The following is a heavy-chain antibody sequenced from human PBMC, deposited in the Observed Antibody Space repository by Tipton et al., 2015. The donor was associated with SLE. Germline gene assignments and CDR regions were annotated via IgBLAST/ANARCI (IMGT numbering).Heavy chain of an antibody. CDR2: IYNSGGT. CDR1: GGSISTGGYY. V-gene: IGHV4-31*03. CDR3: ARQRLRLLSPLDA. Sequence: TLSLTCTVSGGSISTGGYYWSWIRQHPGKGLEWIGYIYNSGGTDYNPSLKSRVTISVDTSKNHFSLELTSVTAADTAVYYCARQRLRLLSPLDAWGQGTTVTVS. J-gene: IGHJ6*02. D-gene: IGHD3-10*01.